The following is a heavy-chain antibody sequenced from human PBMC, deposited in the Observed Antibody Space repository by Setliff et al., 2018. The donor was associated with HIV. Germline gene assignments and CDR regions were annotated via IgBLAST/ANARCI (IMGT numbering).Heavy chain of an antibody. D-gene: IGHD5-18*01. CDR3: ARVGSYLTMDV. Sequence: PSQTLALTCAISGDSVSSSSTTWNWIRQSPSRGLEWLGRTYYRSKWYNDSAIAVKGRMTINSDTSKNYFSLQLNSVTPDDTAVYYCARVGSYLTMDVWGKGTTVTVSS. V-gene: IGHV6-1*01. J-gene: IGHJ6*03. CDR2: TYYRSKWYN. CDR1: GDSVSSSSTT.